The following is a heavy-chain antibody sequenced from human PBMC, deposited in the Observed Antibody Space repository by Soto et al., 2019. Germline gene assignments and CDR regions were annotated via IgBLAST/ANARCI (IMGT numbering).Heavy chain of an antibody. CDR2: IYYSGST. J-gene: IGHJ4*02. Sequence: PSETLSLTCTVSGGSISSGGYYWSWIRQHPGKGLEWIGYIYYSGSTYYNPSLKSRVTISVDTSKNQFSLKLSSVTAADTAVYYCARDATGSGCVLNYWGQGTLVTVSS. CDR1: GGSISSGGYY. CDR3: ARDATGSGCVLNY. D-gene: IGHD3-10*01. V-gene: IGHV4-31*03.